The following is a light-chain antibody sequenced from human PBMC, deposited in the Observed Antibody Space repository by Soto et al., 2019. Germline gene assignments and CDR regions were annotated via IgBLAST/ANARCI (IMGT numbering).Light chain of an antibody. J-gene: IGKJ2*01. V-gene: IGKV3-11*01. CDR1: QSVSSY. Sequence: EIVLTQSPATLSLSPWERATLSCRASQSVSSYLAWYQQKPGQAPRLLIYDVSNRATGVPARFSGSGSGTDFSLTISSLEPEDFAVYYCQQRDSWPLTFGQGTKLEIK. CDR3: QQRDSWPLT. CDR2: DVS.